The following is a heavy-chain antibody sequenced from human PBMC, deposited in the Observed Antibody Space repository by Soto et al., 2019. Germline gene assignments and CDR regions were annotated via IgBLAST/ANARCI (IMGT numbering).Heavy chain of an antibody. D-gene: IGHD3-10*01. CDR3: AKDLGTIWFGELLGMDV. V-gene: IGHV3-30*18. J-gene: IGHJ6*02. CDR1: GFTFSSYG. CDR2: ISYDGSNK. Sequence: VGSLRLSCAASGFTFSSYGMHWVRQAPGKGLEWVAVISYDGSNKYYADSVKGRFTISRDNSKNTLYLQMNSLRAEDTAVYYCAKDLGTIWFGELLGMDVWGQGTTVTVSS.